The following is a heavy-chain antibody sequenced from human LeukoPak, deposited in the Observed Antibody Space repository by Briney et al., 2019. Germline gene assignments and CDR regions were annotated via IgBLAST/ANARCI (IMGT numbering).Heavy chain of an antibody. V-gene: IGHV4-4*07. J-gene: IGHJ3*02. CDR2: IYTSGST. Sequence: PGETLSLTCSVSGGPISCYQWGWVRQPAGKGVEWIGRIYTSGSTDYTPSLKSRVTMAVDTSKHQFSLKLSSVTAADAAVYYCARVPRVDAFDIWGQGTMVTVSS. CDR1: GGPISCYQ. CDR3: ARVPRVDAFDI.